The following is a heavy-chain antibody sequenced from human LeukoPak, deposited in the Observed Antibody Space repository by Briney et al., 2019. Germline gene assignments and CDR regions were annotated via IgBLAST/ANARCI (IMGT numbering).Heavy chain of an antibody. CDR1: GGTFSSYA. CDR3: ASADSSWFYYFDY. Sequence: GASVRVSCKASGGTFSSYAISWVRQAPGQGLEWMGGIIPIFGTANYAQKFQGRVTITADKSTSTAYMELSSLRSEDTAVYYCASADSSWFYYFDYWGQGTLVTVSS. D-gene: IGHD6-13*01. V-gene: IGHV1-69*06. J-gene: IGHJ4*02. CDR2: IIPIFGTA.